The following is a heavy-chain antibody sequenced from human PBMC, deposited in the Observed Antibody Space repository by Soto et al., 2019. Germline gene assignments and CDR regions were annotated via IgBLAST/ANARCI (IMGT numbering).Heavy chain of an antibody. J-gene: IGHJ4*02. CDR1: GGTLTSYA. CDR3: ARESRYCSGGSCYFLPGIDY. V-gene: IGHV1-69*13. CDR2: IIPIFRTA. Sequence: GGSVKVSCKASGGTLTSYAISWVRQAPGQRLGWVGGIIPIFRTANYAQKFQGRATITADESTSTAYMELSSLRSEDTAVYYCARESRYCSGGSCYFLPGIDYWGQGTLVTVSS. D-gene: IGHD2-15*01.